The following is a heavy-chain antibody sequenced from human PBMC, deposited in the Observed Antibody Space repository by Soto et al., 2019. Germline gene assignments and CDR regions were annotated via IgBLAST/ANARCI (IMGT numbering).Heavy chain of an antibody. D-gene: IGHD6-25*01. Sequence: GAPVKVSCKASGYTFTTYDISWVRQATGQGLEWMGSMNPYSGNTGSAQKFQGRVTVTRNTSISTVYMELSGLRPDDTAVYYCARRKERSGPHYFDYWGQGSQVTVSS. J-gene: IGHJ4*02. CDR3: ARRKERSGPHYFDY. CDR2: MNPYSGNT. V-gene: IGHV1-8*01. CDR1: GYTFTTYD.